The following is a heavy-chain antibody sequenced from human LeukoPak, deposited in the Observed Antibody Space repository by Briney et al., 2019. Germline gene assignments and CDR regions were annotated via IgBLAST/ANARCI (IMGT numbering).Heavy chain of an antibody. CDR3: ARSGFSTGFYLDF. CDR1: GYTFTGQF. Sequence: ASVKVSCKASGYTFTGQFIHWLRQAPGQGLEWMGLINPPRGTPHYAQQFHDTVTMTRDTSIATAYMEVHSLKSDDPAVYYCARSGFSTGFYLDFWGQGTLISVSS. V-gene: IGHV1-2*02. D-gene: IGHD6-19*01. CDR2: INPPRGTP. J-gene: IGHJ4*02.